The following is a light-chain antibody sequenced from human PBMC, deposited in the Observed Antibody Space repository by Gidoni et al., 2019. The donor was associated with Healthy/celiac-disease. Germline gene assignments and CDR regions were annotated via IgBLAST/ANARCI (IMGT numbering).Light chain of an antibody. CDR1: QSISSY. CDR3: QQSYSTVT. V-gene: IGKV1-39*01. J-gene: IGKJ4*01. Sequence: DIQMTQSPSSLSASVGDRVTITCRASQSISSYLNWYQQKPGKAPKLLIYAASSLQSGVPSRFSGSGSGTDFTLTISSLRPEDFATYYCQQSYSTVTFXGXTKVEIK. CDR2: AAS.